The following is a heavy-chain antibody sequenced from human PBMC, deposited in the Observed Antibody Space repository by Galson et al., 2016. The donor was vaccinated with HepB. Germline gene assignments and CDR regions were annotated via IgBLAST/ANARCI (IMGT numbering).Heavy chain of an antibody. V-gene: IGHV3-23*01. CDR3: AKKAVELTAISYLKGFDY. CDR1: GFTFSSYT. D-gene: IGHD1-7*01. J-gene: IGHJ4*02. CDR2: ISDGGGRT. Sequence: SLRLSCAASGFTFSSYTMTWVRQPPGKGLEWVSTISDGGGRTYYAGSVKGHFTISRDNSKNTLYLQMNSLRAEDTAVYYCAKKAVELTAISYLKGFDYWGQGTLVTVSS.